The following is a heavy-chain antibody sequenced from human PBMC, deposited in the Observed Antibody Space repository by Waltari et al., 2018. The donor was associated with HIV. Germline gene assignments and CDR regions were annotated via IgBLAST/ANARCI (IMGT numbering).Heavy chain of an antibody. CDR2: ISRRGSTI. D-gene: IGHD2-21*02. CDR1: GFTFSSYE. Sequence: EVQLVESGGGLVQPGGSLRLSCAASGFTFSSYEMNWVRQAPVKGLGWGSYISRRGSTIYYAGSGKGRFTISGDNAKNSLFLQMNSLRAEDPAVYYCATLDIVVVTPQSWFDPWGQGTLVTVSS. J-gene: IGHJ5*02. CDR3: ATLDIVVVTPQSWFDP. V-gene: IGHV3-48*03.